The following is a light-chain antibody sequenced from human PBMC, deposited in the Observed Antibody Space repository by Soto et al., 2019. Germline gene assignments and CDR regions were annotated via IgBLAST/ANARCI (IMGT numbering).Light chain of an antibody. V-gene: IGKV4-1*01. J-gene: IGKJ1*01. CDR3: HQYYSLTPPWT. CDR2: WAS. Sequence: DIVMTQYPDSLAVALGETATINCKSSRSLLYSASKKNYLAWYQQKPGQPPKLLFYWASTRESGVPDRFSGGGSGTDFTLTITSLQAEDVAVYYCHQYYSLTPPWTFGQGTKVEI. CDR1: RSLLYSASKKNY.